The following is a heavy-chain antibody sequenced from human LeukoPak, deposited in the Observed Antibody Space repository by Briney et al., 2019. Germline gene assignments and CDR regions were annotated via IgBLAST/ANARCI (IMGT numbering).Heavy chain of an antibody. V-gene: IGHV3-7*01. Sequence: GGSLRLSCAASGFNFIDYSMNWVRQAPGKGLEWVANIKQDGSEKYYVDSVKGRFTISRDNAKNSLYLQMNSLRAEDTAVYYCARDGSYGSGSYYNVGSGGFDYWGQGTLVTVSS. D-gene: IGHD3-10*01. J-gene: IGHJ4*02. CDR1: GFNFIDYS. CDR3: ARDGSYGSGSYYNVGSGGFDY. CDR2: IKQDGSEK.